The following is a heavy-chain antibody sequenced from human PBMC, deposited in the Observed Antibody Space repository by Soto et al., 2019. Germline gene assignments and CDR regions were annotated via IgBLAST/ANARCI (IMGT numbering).Heavy chain of an antibody. D-gene: IGHD6-19*01. CDR3: ARGRSIAVA. Sequence: QVQLQQWGAGLLKPSETLSLTCAVYGGSFSGYYWSWIRQPPGKGLEWIGEINHSGSTNYNPSLKXRXTXXVDTSKNQFSLKLSSVTAADTAVYYCARGRSIAVAWGRGTLVTVSS. CDR1: GGSFSGYY. J-gene: IGHJ4*02. V-gene: IGHV4-34*01. CDR2: INHSGST.